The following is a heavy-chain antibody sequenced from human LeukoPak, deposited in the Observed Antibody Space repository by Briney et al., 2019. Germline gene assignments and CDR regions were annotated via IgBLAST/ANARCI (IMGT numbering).Heavy chain of an antibody. D-gene: IGHD6-13*01. V-gene: IGHV4-4*02. Sequence: PSGTLSLTCAVSGGSISSSNWWSWVRQPPGKGLEWIGEIYHSGSTNYNPSLKSRVTISVDKSKNQFSLKLSSVTAADTAVYYCARMMYSSSWYWAFDIWGQGTMVTVSS. CDR2: IYHSGST. CDR1: GGSISSSNW. J-gene: IGHJ3*02. CDR3: ARMMYSSSWYWAFDI.